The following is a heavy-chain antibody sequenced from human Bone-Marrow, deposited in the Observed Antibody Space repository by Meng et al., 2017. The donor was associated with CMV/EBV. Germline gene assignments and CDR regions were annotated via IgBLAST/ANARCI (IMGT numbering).Heavy chain of an antibody. D-gene: IGHD2-2*01. Sequence: GGSLRLSCAASGFTFSSYSMNWVRQAPGKGLEWVSSISSSSSYIYYADSVKGRFTFSRDNAKNAPSLQMNSPRAEDTAVYYCARDAEIVVVPAYFDYWGQGTLVTVSS. J-gene: IGHJ4*02. CDR1: GFTFSSYS. CDR2: ISSSSSYI. V-gene: IGHV3-21*01. CDR3: ARDAEIVVVPAYFDY.